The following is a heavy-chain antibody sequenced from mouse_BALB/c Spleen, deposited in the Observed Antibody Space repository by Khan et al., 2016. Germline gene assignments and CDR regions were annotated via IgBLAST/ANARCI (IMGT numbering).Heavy chain of an antibody. D-gene: IGHD2-4*01. CDR1: GYTFTSYW. V-gene: IGHV1-69*02. J-gene: IGHJ3*01. Sequence: QVQLQQPGAELVRPGASVKLSCKASGYTFTSYWINWMKQRPGQGLEWIGNIFPSDSYTNYNQKFKDKATLTVDKYSSTAYMQLSSPTSEDSAISYCTRGESTMIRWFAYWGQGTLVTVSA. CDR3: TRGESTMIRWFAY. CDR2: IFPSDSYT.